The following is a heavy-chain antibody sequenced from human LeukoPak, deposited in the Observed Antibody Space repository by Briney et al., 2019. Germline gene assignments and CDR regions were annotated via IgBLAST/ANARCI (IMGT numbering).Heavy chain of an antibody. CDR3: ARESYYDSSGYYAVLSYYFDY. D-gene: IGHD3-22*01. Sequence: ASVKVSCKASGYTFTGYYTHWVRQAPGQGLEWMGWINPNSGGTNYAQKFQGRVTMTRDTSISTAYMELSRLRSDDTAVYYCARESYYDSSGYYAVLSYYFDYWGQGTLVTVSS. V-gene: IGHV1-2*02. J-gene: IGHJ4*02. CDR2: INPNSGGT. CDR1: GYTFTGYY.